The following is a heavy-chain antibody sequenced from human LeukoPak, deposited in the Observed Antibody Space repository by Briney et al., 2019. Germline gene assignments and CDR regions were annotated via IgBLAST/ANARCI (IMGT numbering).Heavy chain of an antibody. V-gene: IGHV1-2*02. D-gene: IGHD3-22*01. J-gene: IGHJ4*02. CDR3: ARGTMNLDY. Sequence: ASVKVSCKASGYNFTDYYMHWVRQAPGQGLEWLGWINPHSGDTVYAQKFQGRLTMTRDTSITTAYMELTRLRPDDTAVYYCARGTMNLDYWGQGSLVTVSS. CDR2: INPHSGDT. CDR1: GYNFTDYY.